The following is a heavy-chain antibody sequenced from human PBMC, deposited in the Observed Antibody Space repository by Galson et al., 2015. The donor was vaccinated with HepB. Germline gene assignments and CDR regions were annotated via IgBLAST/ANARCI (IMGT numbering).Heavy chain of an antibody. CDR3: AHRPVARNGSGYYPDAFNI. Sequence: LGHPTPTLTLTCTFSGFSLITNGVGVGWVCQPPGKALEWLTLIYWNDQKRYSPSLKSRLTINKDTSEIQVVLTKTNMDPVDTTTYYSAHRPVARNGSGYYPDAFNIWGQGTVVTVSS. CDR1: GFSLITNGVG. CDR2: IYWNDQK. V-gene: IGHV2-5*01. D-gene: IGHD3-22*01. J-gene: IGHJ3*02.